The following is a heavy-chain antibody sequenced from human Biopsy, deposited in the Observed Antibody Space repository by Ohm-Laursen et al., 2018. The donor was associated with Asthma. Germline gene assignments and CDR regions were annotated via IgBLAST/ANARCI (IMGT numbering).Heavy chain of an antibody. CDR2: IYRNGDT. CDR3: ARGWNCGGDCYSLDY. Sequence: PSQTLSLTCGVSGDSIDSGDYSWTWIRQSPGVGLEWVGYIYRNGDTYYNPTLKSRVTISIDRSKNQFSLRLRSVTAADTAVYYCARGWNCGGDCYSLDYWGQGTLVTVSS. V-gene: IGHV4-30-2*06. D-gene: IGHD2-21*02. J-gene: IGHJ4*02. CDR1: GDSIDSGDYS.